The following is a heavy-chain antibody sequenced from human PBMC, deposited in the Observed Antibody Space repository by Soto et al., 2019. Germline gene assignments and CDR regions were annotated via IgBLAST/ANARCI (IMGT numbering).Heavy chain of an antibody. CDR2: ISHDGINK. V-gene: IGHV3-30-3*01. J-gene: IGHJ5*02. Sequence: QVRLVESGGGVVQPGRSLRLSCTASGFIFSSYAMYWFRQPPGKGREGVAVISHDGINKHYADSVKGRVTVSRDNSNHSLDLQLNSLRGEDTAMYYCARDMYSSDYFVKWFEPWGQGTLVTVSS. D-gene: IGHD6-19*01. CDR3: ARDMYSSDYFVKWFEP. CDR1: GFIFSSYA.